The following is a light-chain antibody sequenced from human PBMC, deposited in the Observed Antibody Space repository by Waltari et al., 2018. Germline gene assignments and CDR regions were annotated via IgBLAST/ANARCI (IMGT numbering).Light chain of an antibody. J-gene: IGKJ2*03. CDR1: QSIFYSSNNKNY. CDR3: QQYYSHPYS. CDR2: WAS. V-gene: IGKV4-1*01. Sequence: DTVMTQSLDSLVVSLGERSTINCKSSQSIFYSSNNKNYLAWYQQKPGKTPKLLIYWASTRESGVPDRFSGSGSGTDFTLTISSLQAEDVAAYYCQQYYSHPYSFGQGTKVEIK.